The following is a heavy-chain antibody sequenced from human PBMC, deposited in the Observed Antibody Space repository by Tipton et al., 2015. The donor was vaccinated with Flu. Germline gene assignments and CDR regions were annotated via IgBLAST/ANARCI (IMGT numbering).Heavy chain of an antibody. Sequence: TLYLTCTVSGGSIRSASDYWGWVRQTPGKGLEWVGNIYYSGTTYYNPSLQSRVTISADTSKNQFSLQMSSVTAADTAVYYCARAIGFCESTTCAEAYDIWGQGTMVTVSP. CDR2: IYYSGTT. CDR3: ARAIGFCESTTCAEAYDI. V-gene: IGHV4-39*07. CDR1: GGSIRSASDY. D-gene: IGHD2-2*01. J-gene: IGHJ3*02.